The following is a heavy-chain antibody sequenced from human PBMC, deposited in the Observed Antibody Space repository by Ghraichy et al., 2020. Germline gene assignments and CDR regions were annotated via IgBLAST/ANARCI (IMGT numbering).Heavy chain of an antibody. V-gene: IGHV4-34*01. D-gene: IGHD2-2*01. Sequence: SLTCAVYGGSFSGYYWSWIRRPPGKGLEWIGEINHSGSTNYNPSLKSRVTISVDASKNQFSLKLSSVTAADTAVYYCARGGGIVVVPAAFDYWGQGTLVTVSS. CDR3: ARGGGIVVVPAAFDY. J-gene: IGHJ4*02. CDR2: INHSGST. CDR1: GGSFSGYY.